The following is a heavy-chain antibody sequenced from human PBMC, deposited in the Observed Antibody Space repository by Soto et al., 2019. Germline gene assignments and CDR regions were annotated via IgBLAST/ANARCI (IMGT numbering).Heavy chain of an antibody. CDR2: ISGSGGST. V-gene: IGHV3-23*01. CDR1: RFTFSSYA. CDR3: AKGLEICSGGSCYPPVDAFDI. J-gene: IGHJ3*02. D-gene: IGHD2-15*01. Sequence: TVRSLRHSCTSSRFTFSSYAMSLVLHAPMKLLEFFSAISGSGGSTYYADSVKGRFTISRDNSKNTPYLQMNSLRAEDTAVYYCAKGLEICSGGSCYPPVDAFDIWGQGTMVTVSS.